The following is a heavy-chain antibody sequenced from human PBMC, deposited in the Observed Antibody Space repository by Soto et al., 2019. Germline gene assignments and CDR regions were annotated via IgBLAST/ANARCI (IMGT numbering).Heavy chain of an antibody. CDR1: ADTFTSYY. CDR2: INPGYPAGRST. Sequence: GASVKVSCKAPADTFTSYYIHWVRQAPGHGLEWMGVINPGYPAGRSTTYAQKFQGRVTMTTDTSTSTVYMELSRLRSDDTAVYYCAREAIVAGATTGMDVWGQGTTVTVSS. J-gene: IGHJ6*02. V-gene: IGHV1-46*01. D-gene: IGHD1-26*01. CDR3: AREAIVAGATTGMDV.